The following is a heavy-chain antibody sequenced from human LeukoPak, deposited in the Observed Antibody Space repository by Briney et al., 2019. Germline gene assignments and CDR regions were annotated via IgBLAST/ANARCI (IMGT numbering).Heavy chain of an antibody. D-gene: IGHD2-15*01. CDR3: VRDHVGGSCVDCPLGDAFDT. CDR2: ISWSRYII. Sequence: PGRSLRLSCAASGFTFDEYAMHWVRQAPGKGLEWVSGISWSRYIIEYADSVRGQFTISRDNAKNSLFLQMNSLRAEDSAMYYCVRDHVGGSCVDCPLGDAFDTWGQGTMVTVSS. V-gene: IGHV3-9*01. J-gene: IGHJ3*02. CDR1: GFTFDEYA.